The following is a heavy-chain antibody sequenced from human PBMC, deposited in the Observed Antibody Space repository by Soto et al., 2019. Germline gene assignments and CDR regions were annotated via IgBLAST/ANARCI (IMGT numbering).Heavy chain of an antibody. CDR1: GYSFTSYW. D-gene: IGHD5-12*01. J-gene: IGHJ4*02. CDR2: IHPGDFDT. V-gene: IGHV5-51*01. CDR3: ARRGGGYDD. Sequence: ASVKVSCKGSGYSFTSYWIGWVRQMPGKGLEWMGIIHPGDFDTRYNPSFQGQVTISVDKSINTAYLQWSSLRASDTAMYYCARRGGGYDDWGQGTLVTVSS.